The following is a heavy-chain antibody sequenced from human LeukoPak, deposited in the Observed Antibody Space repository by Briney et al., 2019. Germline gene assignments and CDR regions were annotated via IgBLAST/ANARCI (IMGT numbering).Heavy chain of an antibody. CDR1: GFTFDDYA. J-gene: IGHJ6*02. D-gene: IGHD1-1*01. V-gene: IGHV3-43*02. Sequence: PGRSLRLSCAASGFTFDDYAMHWVRQAPGKGLEWVSFINGDGGSTYYADSVKGRFTISRDNSKNSLYLQMNSLRTEDTALYYCAKDLTTRYFGMDVWGQGTTVTVSS. CDR3: AKDLTTRYFGMDV. CDR2: INGDGGST.